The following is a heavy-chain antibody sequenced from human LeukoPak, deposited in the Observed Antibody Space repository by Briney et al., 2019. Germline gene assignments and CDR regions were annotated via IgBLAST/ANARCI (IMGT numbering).Heavy chain of an antibody. CDR2: INHSGST. CDR3: ARGALRSPRDY. J-gene: IGHJ4*02. D-gene: IGHD3-3*01. CDR1: GGSFSGYY. V-gene: IGHV4-34*01. Sequence: SETLSLTCAVYGGSFSGYYWSWIRQPQGKGLEWIGEINHSGSTNYNPSLKSRVTISVDTSKNQFSLKLSSVTAADTAVYYCARGALRSPRDYWGQGTLVTVSS.